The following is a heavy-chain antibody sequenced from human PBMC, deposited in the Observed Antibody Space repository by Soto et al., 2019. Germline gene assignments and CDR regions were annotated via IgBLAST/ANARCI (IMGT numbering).Heavy chain of an antibody. CDR3: AIRPNDYGGNSEGY. CDR2: IYYSGST. J-gene: IGHJ4*02. CDR1: GGSISSGDYY. Sequence: QVQLQESGPGLVKPSQTLSLTCTVSGGSISSGDYYWSWIRQPPGKGLEWIGYIYYSGSTYYNPSLKRRVTISVDTSKNQFSLKLSSVTDADTAVYYCAIRPNDYGGNSEGYWGQGTLVSVSS. D-gene: IGHD4-17*01. V-gene: IGHV4-30-4*01.